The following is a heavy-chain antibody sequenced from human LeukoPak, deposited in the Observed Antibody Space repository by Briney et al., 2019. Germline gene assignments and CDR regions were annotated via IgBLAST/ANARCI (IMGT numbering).Heavy chain of an antibody. CDR1: GFTFISFG. Sequence: GGSLRLSCAASGFTFISFGMHWVRQAPGKGLQWVALISFDGGYKYYADSVKGRFTISRDNSKDTLFLQMNSLRPEDTAVYYCAKQGRDHCSGGSCYLFDYWGQGTLVTVSS. CDR2: ISFDGGYK. D-gene: IGHD2-15*01. V-gene: IGHV3-30*18. CDR3: AKQGRDHCSGGSCYLFDY. J-gene: IGHJ4*02.